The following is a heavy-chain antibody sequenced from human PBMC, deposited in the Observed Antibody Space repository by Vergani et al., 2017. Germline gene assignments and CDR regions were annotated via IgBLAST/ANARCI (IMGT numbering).Heavy chain of an antibody. Sequence: QVQLVESGGGVVQPGRSLRLSCAASGFTFSSYGMHWVRPAPGKGLEWVAVIWYDGSNKYYADSVKGRFTIDRDNSKNPLYLQMNSLRAEDTAVYYCARLVLGYCGGGSCYGGWGQGTLVTVSS. CDR1: GFTFSSYG. CDR3: ARLVLGYCGGGSCYGG. CDR2: IWYDGSNK. V-gene: IGHV3-33*01. J-gene: IGHJ4*02. D-gene: IGHD2-15*01.